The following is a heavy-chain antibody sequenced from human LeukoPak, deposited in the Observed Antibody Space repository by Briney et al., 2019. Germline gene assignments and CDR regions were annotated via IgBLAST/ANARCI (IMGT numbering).Heavy chain of an antibody. D-gene: IGHD5-18*01. CDR3: AKVRGTYSNGYFFDY. J-gene: IGHJ4*02. V-gene: IGHV3-9*01. CDR1: GFTFDNYA. Sequence: PGGSLRLSCAASGFTFDNYAVHWVRQAPGKGLEWLSIISWNSGYIGYADSVKGRFTMSRDNAKKSLDLQMNSLRAEDTAFYYCAKVRGTYSNGYFFDYWGQGTLVTVSS. CDR2: ISWNSGYI.